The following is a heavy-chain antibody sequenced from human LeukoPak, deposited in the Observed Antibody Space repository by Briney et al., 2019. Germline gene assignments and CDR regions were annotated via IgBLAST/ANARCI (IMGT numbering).Heavy chain of an antibody. CDR1: GFTFSDYY. Sequence: GGSLRLSCAASGFTFSDYYMSWIRQAPGKGLEWVSYISSSGSTIYYADSVKGRFTISRDNAKNSLYLQMNSLRAEDTAVYYCARDSSGVEQYYYYYYMDVWGKGTTVTVSS. CDR2: ISSSGSTI. J-gene: IGHJ6*03. CDR3: ARDSSGVEQYYYYYYMDV. V-gene: IGHV3-11*04. D-gene: IGHD3-10*01.